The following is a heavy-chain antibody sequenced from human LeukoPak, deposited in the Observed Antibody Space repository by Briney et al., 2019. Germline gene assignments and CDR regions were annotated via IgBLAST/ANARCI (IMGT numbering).Heavy chain of an antibody. D-gene: IGHD3-10*01. CDR2: ISAYNGKT. CDR3: TRDHEDVYGSGSYKL. CDR1: GYLFISIG. V-gene: IGHV1-18*01. J-gene: IGHJ4*02. Sequence: ASVKVSCKAAGYLFISIGISWVRQAPGQGLEWMGWISAYNGKTEFAQRFQDRVTMTTDTSTTTAYMELRSLRSDDTAMYYCTRDHEDVYGSGSYKLWGQGTRVTVSS.